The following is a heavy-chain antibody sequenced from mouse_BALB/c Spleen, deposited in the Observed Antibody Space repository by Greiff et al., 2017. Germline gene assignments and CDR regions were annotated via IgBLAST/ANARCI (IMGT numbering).Heavy chain of an antibody. CDR3: ARRTTMDYFDY. CDR1: GFTFSDYG. D-gene: IGHD6-1*01. Sequence: DVHLVESGGGLVQPGGSRKLSCAASGFTFSDYGMAWVRQAPGKGPEWVAFISNLAYSIYYADTVTGRFTISRENAKNTLYLEMSSLRSEDTAMYYCARRTTMDYFDYWGQGTTLTVSS. J-gene: IGHJ2*01. CDR2: ISNLAYSI. V-gene: IGHV5-15*02.